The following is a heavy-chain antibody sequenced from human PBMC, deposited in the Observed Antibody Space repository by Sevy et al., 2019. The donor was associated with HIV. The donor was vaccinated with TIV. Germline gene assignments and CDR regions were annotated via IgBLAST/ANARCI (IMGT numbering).Heavy chain of an antibody. CDR3: ARDLEWDLLLYAFDI. V-gene: IGHV3-30*03. CDR1: GFTFSNYG. Sequence: GGSLRLSCAASGFTFSNYGMHWVRQAPGKGLEWVGVISNDGSNKYYADSVKGRVTITRDNSKNTLYLQMNSLSAEDTAVYYCARDLEWDLLLYAFDIWGQGTMVTVSS. D-gene: IGHD1-26*01. CDR2: ISNDGSNK. J-gene: IGHJ3*02.